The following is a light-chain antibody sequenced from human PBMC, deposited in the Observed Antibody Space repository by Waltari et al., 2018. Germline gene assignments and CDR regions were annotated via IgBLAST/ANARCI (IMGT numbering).Light chain of an antibody. V-gene: IGLV2-14*03. CDR1: GSDVGGYHY. CDR2: DVN. Sequence: QSALAQPASVSGSPGPSVTISCTGTGSDVGGYHYVSLYQQHPGKVPKVIIYDVNVRPSGISSRFSGSKSGNTASLTISGLQAEDEADYYCGSYSGTTTYVFGTGTYVTVL. J-gene: IGLJ1*01. CDR3: GSYSGTTTYV.